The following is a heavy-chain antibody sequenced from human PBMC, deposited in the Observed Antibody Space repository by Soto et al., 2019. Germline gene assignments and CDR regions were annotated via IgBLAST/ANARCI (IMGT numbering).Heavy chain of an antibody. CDR3: ARRITGTTWAFDI. CDR1: GGSISSNNW. Sequence: SETLSLTCAVSGGSISSNNWWSWVRQPPGKGLEWIGEIYHSGSTNYNPSLKSRVTISVDKSKNQFSLKLTSVTAADTAVYYCARRITGTTWAFDIWGQGTMVTVS. J-gene: IGHJ3*02. CDR2: IYHSGST. D-gene: IGHD1-20*01. V-gene: IGHV4-4*02.